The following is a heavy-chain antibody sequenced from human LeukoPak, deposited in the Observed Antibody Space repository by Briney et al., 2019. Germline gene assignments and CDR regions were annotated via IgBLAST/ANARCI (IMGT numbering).Heavy chain of an antibody. CDR1: GFTFSSYS. V-gene: IGHV3-48*04. Sequence: PRGSLRLSCAASGFTFSSYSMNWVRQAPGKGLEWVSYISSSSTIYYADSVKGRFTISRDNAKNSLYLQMNSLRAEDTAVYYCARGGRFDPWGQGTLVTVSS. CDR2: ISSSSTI. CDR3: ARGGRFDP. J-gene: IGHJ5*02.